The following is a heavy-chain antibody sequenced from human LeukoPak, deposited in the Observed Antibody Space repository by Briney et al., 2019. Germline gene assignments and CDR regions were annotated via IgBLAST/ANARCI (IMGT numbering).Heavy chain of an antibody. CDR1: GFTFGDYA. CDR2: TRSKAYGGTT. V-gene: IGHV3-49*04. D-gene: IGHD3-9*01. CDR3: TRREDSFDWLRTGVVDY. Sequence: PGGSLRLSCTASGFTFGDYAMSWVRQAPGMGLEWVGFTRSKAYGGTTEYAASVKGRFTISRDDSKSIAYLQMNSLKTEDTAVYYCTRREDSFDWLRTGVVDYWGQGTLVTVSS. J-gene: IGHJ4*02.